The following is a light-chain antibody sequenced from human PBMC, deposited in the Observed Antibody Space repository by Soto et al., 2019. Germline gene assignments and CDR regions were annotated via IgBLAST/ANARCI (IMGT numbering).Light chain of an antibody. V-gene: IGKV3-20*01. CDR1: QSVSSNF. CDR2: GAS. J-gene: IGKJ2*01. Sequence: ENVLTQSPGTLSLSPGERVTLSCRASQSVSSNFLAWYQQKPGQAPRLLIYGASVRATGIPDRFSGSGSGTDFTLTISRLEPEDFALYYCQQYASSPYTFGQGTKLEIK. CDR3: QQYASSPYT.